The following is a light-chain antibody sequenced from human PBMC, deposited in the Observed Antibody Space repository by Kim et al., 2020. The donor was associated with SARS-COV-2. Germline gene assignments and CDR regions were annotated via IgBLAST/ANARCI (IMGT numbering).Light chain of an antibody. Sequence: GGQVPIPCRPRRNIYYWLGSSEPKPGRGPRLLIYDVSSLESGVPTRFSDSGSGTEFTLTISSLQPDDFATYYCQEYNTYSRTFGQGTKVEIK. CDR1: RNIYYW. J-gene: IGKJ1*01. CDR3: QEYNTYSRT. V-gene: IGKV1-5*01. CDR2: DVS.